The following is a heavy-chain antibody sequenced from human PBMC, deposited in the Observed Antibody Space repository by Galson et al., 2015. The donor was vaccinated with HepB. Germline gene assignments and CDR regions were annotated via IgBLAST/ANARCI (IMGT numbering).Heavy chain of an antibody. D-gene: IGHD6-25*01. CDR2: ISGSGGGT. CDR3: AKGIGAAGNFDY. J-gene: IGHJ4*02. CDR1: GFTFSTYA. V-gene: IGHV3-23*01. Sequence: SLRLSCATSGFTFSTYAMNWVRQAPGKGLEWVSVISGSGGGTYYADSVKGRFTISRDNSKNMLYLEMNSLRAEDTAVYYCAKGIGAAGNFDYWGQGTLVTVSS.